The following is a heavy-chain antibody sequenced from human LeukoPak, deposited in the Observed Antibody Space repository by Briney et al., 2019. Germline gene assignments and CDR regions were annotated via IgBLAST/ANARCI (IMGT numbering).Heavy chain of an antibody. Sequence: ASVKVSCEASGYTFTTYGIGWVRQAPGQGLEWMGWISAYNGNTNYTQKLQGRVTMTTDTSTSTAYMELRSLRSDDTAVYYCARTSHESVLYWSDPWGRGTLVNVSS. J-gene: IGHJ5*02. CDR2: ISAYNGNT. D-gene: IGHD3-16*01. V-gene: IGHV1-18*01. CDR3: ARTSHESVLYWSDP. CDR1: GYTFTTYG.